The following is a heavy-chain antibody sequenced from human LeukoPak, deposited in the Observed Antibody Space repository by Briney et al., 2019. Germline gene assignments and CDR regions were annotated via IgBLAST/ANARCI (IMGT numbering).Heavy chain of an antibody. J-gene: IGHJ4*02. Sequence: GEALKISCKGSGYSFTNSWIGWVRQMPGKGLEWMGIIYPGDSDTRYSPSFQGQVTISADKSISTAYLQWSSLKASDTAMYYCARLGVGATTGFDYWGQGTLVTVSS. D-gene: IGHD1-26*01. CDR1: GYSFTNSW. CDR3: ARLGVGATTGFDY. V-gene: IGHV5-51*01. CDR2: IYPGDSDT.